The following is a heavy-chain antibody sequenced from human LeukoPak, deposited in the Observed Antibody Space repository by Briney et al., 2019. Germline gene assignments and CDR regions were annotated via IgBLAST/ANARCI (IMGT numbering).Heavy chain of an antibody. V-gene: IGHV3-30*18. CDR1: AFTFRTYG. CDR2: ISYDANNK. D-gene: IGHD1-14*01. Sequence: GRSLRLSCAASAFTFRTYGVHWVRQAPGKGLEWVAVISYDANNKNYADSVKGRFTISRDNSKNTLYLQMNSLRAEDTAVYYCAKDRHPARTDGYYFDYWGQGTLVTVSS. J-gene: IGHJ4*02. CDR3: AKDRHPARTDGYYFDY.